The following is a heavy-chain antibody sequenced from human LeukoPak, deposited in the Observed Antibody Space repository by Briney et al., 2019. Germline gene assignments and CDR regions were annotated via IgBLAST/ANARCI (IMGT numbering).Heavy chain of an antibody. V-gene: IGHV3-9*01. CDR3: ARDTNYGSGFNWFDP. CDR2: ISWNSGSI. CDR1: GFTFDDYA. D-gene: IGHD3-10*01. J-gene: IGHJ5*02. Sequence: GRSLRLSRAASGFTFDDYAMHWVRQAPGKGLEWVSGISWNSGSIGYADSVKGRFAISRDNAKNSLYLQMNSLRAEDTALYYCARDTNYGSGFNWFDPWGQGTLVTVSS.